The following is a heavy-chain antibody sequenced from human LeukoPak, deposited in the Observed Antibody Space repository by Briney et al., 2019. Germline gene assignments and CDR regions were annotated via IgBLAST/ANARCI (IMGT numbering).Heavy chain of an antibody. CDR2: ISYSGST. J-gene: IGHJ6*02. D-gene: IGHD6-6*01. CDR1: GGSISSYY. V-gene: IGHV4-59*01. CDR3: ARGSDSSSLSAMDV. Sequence: PSETLSLTCTVSGGSISSYYWSWIRQPPGKGLEWVGYISYSGSTNYNPSLKSRVTISTDTSNKQFSLKLSSVTAADTAVYCCARGSDSSSLSAMDVWGQGTTVTVSS.